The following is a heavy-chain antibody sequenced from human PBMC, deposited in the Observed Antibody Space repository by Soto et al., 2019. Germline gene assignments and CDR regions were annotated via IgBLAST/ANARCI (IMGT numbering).Heavy chain of an antibody. CDR2: ISSDGSST. D-gene: IGHD6-13*01. J-gene: IGHJ4*02. V-gene: IGHV3-74*01. Sequence: EVQLVESGGGLFQPGGSLRLSCAASGFTFSIYWMHWVRQAPGKGLVWVSHISSDGSSTRYADSVKGRFTISRDNAKNTLYRQMNSLSAEDTAVYYCATTHLYGANAAAGYWGQGTLVTVSS. CDR1: GFTFSIYW. CDR3: ATTHLYGANAAAGY.